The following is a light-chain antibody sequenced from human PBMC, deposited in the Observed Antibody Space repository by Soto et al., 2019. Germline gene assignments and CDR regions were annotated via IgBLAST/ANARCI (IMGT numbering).Light chain of an antibody. V-gene: IGKV1-12*01. J-gene: IGKJ1*01. Sequence: DIELTQSPSSGCAYVGDKFTITFLSSQALSGRLAWLQQQPGRAPKLLISFASTLVSGAPPRFSGSGSGTDFSLTISSLQPEDFAIYYCLQAYNFPRTFGQGTKVDIK. CDR2: FAS. CDR1: QALSGR. CDR3: LQAYNFPRT.